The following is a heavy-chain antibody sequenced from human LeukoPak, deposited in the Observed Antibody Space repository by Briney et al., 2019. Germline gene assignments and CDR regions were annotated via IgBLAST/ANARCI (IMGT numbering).Heavy chain of an antibody. CDR1: GFXFSSYA. CDR3: ASGGGAVAFYYGMDV. J-gene: IGHJ6*02. CDR2: INHSGST. D-gene: IGHD6-19*01. Sequence: GSLRLSCAASGFXFSSYAISWVRQAPGKGLEWIGEINHSGSTNYNPSLKSRVTISVDTSKNQFSLKLSSVTAADTAVYYCASGGGAVAFYYGMDVWGQGTTVTVSS. V-gene: IGHV4-34*01.